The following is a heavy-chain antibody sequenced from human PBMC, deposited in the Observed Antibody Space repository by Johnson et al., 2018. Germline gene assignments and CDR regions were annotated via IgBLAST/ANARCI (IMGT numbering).Heavy chain of an antibody. CDR1: GFTFRSYA. CDR3: ARSRSDSYVIDI. D-gene: IGHD3-16*01. CDR2: ISSDGSNK. Sequence: QVQLVQSGGGVVQPGRSLRLSCAASGFTFRSYAMNWVRQAPGKGLEWVAVISSDGSNKYYGDSVKGRLTISRDNSKNTLYLQMNSLRAEDTAVYYCARSRSDSYVIDIWGQGTMVTVSP. V-gene: IGHV3-30-3*01. J-gene: IGHJ3*02.